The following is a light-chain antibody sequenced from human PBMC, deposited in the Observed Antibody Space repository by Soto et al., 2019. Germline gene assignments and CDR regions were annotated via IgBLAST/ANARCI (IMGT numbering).Light chain of an antibody. V-gene: IGKV1-9*01. CDR3: QQVNSFAACLA. CDR1: QGISSY. CDR2: AAS. J-gene: IGKJ4*01. Sequence: DIQLTQSPSFLSASVGDRVSITCRASQGISSYLAWYQQKPGKAAKLLIYAASTLQRGVPSRFSGSGSGTDFTLNIRSLEPEDFATDYCQQVNSFAACLAFGGGPKVEI.